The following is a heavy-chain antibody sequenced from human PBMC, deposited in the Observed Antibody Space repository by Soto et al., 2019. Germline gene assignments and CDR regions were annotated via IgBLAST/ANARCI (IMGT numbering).Heavy chain of an antibody. V-gene: IGHV1-8*01. CDR2: MTPNSGNG. CDR3: ARMATSGTLNWFDP. J-gene: IGHJ5*02. CDR1: GYAFSNND. Sequence: VQLVQSGAAVKEPGATVTVSCQASGYAFSNNDISWVRHVTGKGLGWMGWMTPNSGNGGSAQKFQGRVTMTRDTSTITSYMELISLASDDTAIYYCARMATSGTLNWFDPWGQETLVTVSS.